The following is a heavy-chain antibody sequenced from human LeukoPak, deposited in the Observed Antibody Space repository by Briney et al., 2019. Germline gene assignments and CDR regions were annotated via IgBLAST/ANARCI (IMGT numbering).Heavy chain of an antibody. V-gene: IGHV1-18*01. Sequence: ASVKVSCKASGYTFTSYGISWVRQAPGQGLEWMGWTSAYNGNTNYAQKLQGRVTMTTDTSTSTAYMELRSLRSDDTAVYYCARDPAGDDVFDIWGQGTMVTVSS. J-gene: IGHJ3*02. CDR2: TSAYNGNT. CDR1: GYTFTSYG. CDR3: ARDPAGDDVFDI. D-gene: IGHD2-2*01.